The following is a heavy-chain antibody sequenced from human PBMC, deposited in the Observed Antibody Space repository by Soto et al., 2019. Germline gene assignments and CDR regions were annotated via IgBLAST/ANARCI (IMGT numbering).Heavy chain of an antibody. Sequence: QVQMVQSGAEVKKTGASVKVSCKTSGYTFTTFGINWVRQAPGQGLEWMGCLTAYDGKRNFAQKFHDSITMTMDISASTGYMELSGLRCDDTAVYFCGRGLTYGDFDYWGRGTEVAVSS. J-gene: IGHJ4*02. CDR3: GRGLTYGDFDY. D-gene: IGHD3-10*01. V-gene: IGHV1-18*01. CDR1: GYTFTTFG. CDR2: LTAYDGKR.